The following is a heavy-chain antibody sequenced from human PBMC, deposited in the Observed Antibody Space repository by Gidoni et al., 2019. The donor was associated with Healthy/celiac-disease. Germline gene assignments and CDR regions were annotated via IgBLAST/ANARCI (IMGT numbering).Heavy chain of an antibody. V-gene: IGHV3-11*05. Sequence: VQLVESGGGLVKPGGSLSLSCAASGFTFRYYYMSWIRQAPGKGLEWVSYISSSRSYTNNEDCVRGRFTISRDNAKNSLYLQMNSLRAEEAAVYYGGREVRGLLGFGELGGGMDVWGQGTTVTVSS. CDR3: GREVRGLLGFGELGGGMDV. J-gene: IGHJ6*02. D-gene: IGHD3-10*01. CDR2: ISSSRSYT. CDR1: GFTFRYYY.